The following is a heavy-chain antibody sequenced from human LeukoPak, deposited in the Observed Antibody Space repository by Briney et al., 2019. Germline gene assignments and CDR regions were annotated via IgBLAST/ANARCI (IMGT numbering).Heavy chain of an antibody. CDR2: IYSADST. V-gene: IGHV3-53*01. Sequence: GGSLRLSCAASGFTVNTNYMTWVRQAPGKGLEWVSGIYSADSTYYADSVKGRFTISRDNSKNTLYLQMNSLRAEDTAVYYCASGSGYSYGWIDYWGQGTLVTVPS. J-gene: IGHJ4*02. CDR1: GFTVNTNY. D-gene: IGHD5-18*01. CDR3: ASGSGYSYGWIDY.